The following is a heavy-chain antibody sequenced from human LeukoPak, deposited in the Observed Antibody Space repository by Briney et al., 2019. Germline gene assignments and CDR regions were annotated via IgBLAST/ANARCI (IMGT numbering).Heavy chain of an antibody. Sequence: GASLKISCKGSGYIFTIYLIGWVRPMPGKGVEWMGIIYAGDSETSYSPSFQGRVTISDEKSISTAFLQWSRRTASDTAMYCCARREYSSGWEPFDYWGQGTLVTVSS. CDR1: GYIFTIYL. D-gene: IGHD6-25*01. J-gene: IGHJ4*02. CDR3: ARREYSSGWEPFDY. V-gene: IGHV5-51*01. CDR2: IYAGDSET.